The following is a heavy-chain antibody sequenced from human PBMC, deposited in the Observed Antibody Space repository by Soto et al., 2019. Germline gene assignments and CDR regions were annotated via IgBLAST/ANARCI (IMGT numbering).Heavy chain of an antibody. CDR1: GGSISSYY. CDR3: ARGGPSSKWLDP. J-gene: IGHJ5*02. Sequence: SETLSLTCTVSGGSISSYYWSWIRQPPGKGLEWIGYIYNSGSTNYNPSLKSRDTISVDTSKNQFSLKLSSVTAADTAVYFCARGGPSSKWLDPWGQGIQVTVSS. CDR2: IYNSGST. V-gene: IGHV4-59*01.